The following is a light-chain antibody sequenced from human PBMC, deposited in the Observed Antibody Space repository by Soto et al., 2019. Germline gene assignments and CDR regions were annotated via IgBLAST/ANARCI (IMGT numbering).Light chain of an antibody. CDR1: QGISSY. CDR2: AAS. J-gene: IGKJ5*01. V-gene: IGKV1-8*01. CDR3: QQYYSYPRT. Sequence: PSSLSASTGDRVTITCRASQGISSYLAWYQQKPGKAPKLLIYAASTLQSGVPSRFSGSGSGTDFTLTISCLQSEDFATYYCQQYYSYPRTFGQGTRLEI.